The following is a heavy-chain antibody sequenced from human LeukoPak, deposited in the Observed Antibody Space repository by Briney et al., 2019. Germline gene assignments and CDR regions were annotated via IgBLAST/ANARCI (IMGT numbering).Heavy chain of an antibody. CDR1: GFTFSSFS. Sequence: GGSLRLSCVASGFTFSSFSMNWVRQAPGKGLEWISYISSTATTIYYADSVQGRFTSSRDNAKNSLYLQMNSLTVEDTGFYFCARGWSAVTAPDYFDYWGPGILVTVSS. J-gene: IGHJ4*02. V-gene: IGHV3-48*04. CDR2: ISSTATTI. CDR3: ARGWSAVTAPDYFDY. D-gene: IGHD6-19*01.